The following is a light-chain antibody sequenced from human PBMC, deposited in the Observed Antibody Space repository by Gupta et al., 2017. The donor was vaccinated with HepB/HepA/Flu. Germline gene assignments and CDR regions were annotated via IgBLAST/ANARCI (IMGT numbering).Light chain of an antibody. CDR2: EVS. J-gene: IGLJ2*01. CDR1: SSDVGGYNY. Sequence: QSALTQPASVSASPGQSITISCTGTSSDVGGYNYVSWYQQHPGKAPKLMIYEVSNRPSGVSNRFSGSKSGNTASLTISGLQAEDEADYDCSSYTSSSTLVVFGGGTKLTVI. V-gene: IGLV2-14*01. CDR3: SSYTSSSTLVV.